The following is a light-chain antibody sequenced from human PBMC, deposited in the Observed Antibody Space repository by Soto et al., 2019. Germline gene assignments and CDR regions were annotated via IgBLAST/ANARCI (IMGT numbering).Light chain of an antibody. CDR3: QQYNSYWT. V-gene: IGKV1-5*03. J-gene: IGKJ1*01. Sequence: DIQMTQSPSTLSASVGDRVTITCRAGQSISSWLAWYQQKPGKAPKLLIYKASSLESGVPSRFSGSGSGTEFTLTISSLQPDDFANYYCQQYNSYWTFGQGTKVDIK. CDR1: QSISSW. CDR2: KAS.